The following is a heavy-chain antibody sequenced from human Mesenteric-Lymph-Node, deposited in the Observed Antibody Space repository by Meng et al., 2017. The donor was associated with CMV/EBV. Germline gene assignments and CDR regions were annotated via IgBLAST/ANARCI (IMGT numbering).Heavy chain of an antibody. Sequence: GSLRLSCAASGFTLSSYAMSWVRQAPGKGLEWVSPISGSGGRTYYADSVKGRFTISRDNSKNMLYLQMNSLRAEDTAVYYCAKSRYYYYGMDVWGQGTTVTVSS. CDR3: AKSRYYYYGMDV. CDR1: GFTLSSYA. V-gene: IGHV3-23*01. CDR2: ISGSGGRT. J-gene: IGHJ6*02.